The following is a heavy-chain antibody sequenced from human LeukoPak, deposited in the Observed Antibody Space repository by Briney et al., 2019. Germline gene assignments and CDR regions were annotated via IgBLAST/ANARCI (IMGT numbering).Heavy chain of an antibody. V-gene: IGHV1-18*01. CDR1: GYTFTTYV. CDR3: ARGPYDSSYWYA. J-gene: IGHJ3*01. Sequence: ASMKVSCKASGYTFTTYVIDWVRQAPGQGLEWMGSISGYNGDTKYAQNFQGRVTMTTDTSTSTAYMELRSLRSDDTAVYYCARGPYDSSYWYAWGQGTMVTVSS. D-gene: IGHD3-22*01. CDR2: ISGYNGDT.